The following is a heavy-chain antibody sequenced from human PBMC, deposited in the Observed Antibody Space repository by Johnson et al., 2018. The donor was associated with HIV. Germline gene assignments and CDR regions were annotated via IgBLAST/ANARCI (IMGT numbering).Heavy chain of an antibody. V-gene: IGHV3-30-3*01. Sequence: QVQLVESGGGVVQPGRSLRLSCEASGFTFSSYPMHWVRQAPGKGLEWVAVISYDGSNKYYADSVKGLFTISRDNSKNTLYLQMNSLRAEDTAVYYCAKDQYGSSGRYAFDIWGQGTMVTISS. D-gene: IGHD3-10*01. CDR1: GFTFSSYP. CDR2: ISYDGSNK. J-gene: IGHJ3*02. CDR3: AKDQYGSSGRYAFDI.